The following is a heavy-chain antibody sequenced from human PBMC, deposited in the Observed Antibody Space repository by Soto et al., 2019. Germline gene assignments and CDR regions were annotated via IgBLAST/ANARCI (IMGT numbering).Heavy chain of an antibody. V-gene: IGHV3-30-3*01. Sequence: GGFLRLSLAAPGVTFSSYAMHWVRPAPGKGVGGVAVILSDGSKKYYADSVEGPLTISTDNSKNTLYLQMNSLRAEDTAVYYCARAQSRGRWGQGTLVT. CDR3: ARAQSRGR. CDR2: ILSDGSKK. J-gene: IGHJ4*02. D-gene: IGHD2-15*01. CDR1: GVTFSSYA.